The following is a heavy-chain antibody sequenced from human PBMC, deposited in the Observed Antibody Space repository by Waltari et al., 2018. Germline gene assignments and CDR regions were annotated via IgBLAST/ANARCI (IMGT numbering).Heavy chain of an antibody. V-gene: IGHV1-46*01. Sequence: AQLVQSAAEVKRPGASVRVACKASGYSFTTYHLHWVRQAPGKGLEWMGIINPDSGRRSYAEKFKGRVAMTRDTSTTTVYMELTSLRPGDTAIYYCARDLSPDLAFGFDVWGQGTTVIVSS. CDR3: ARDLSPDLAFGFDV. D-gene: IGHD3-16*01. CDR2: INPDSGRR. J-gene: IGHJ3*01. CDR1: GYSFTTYH.